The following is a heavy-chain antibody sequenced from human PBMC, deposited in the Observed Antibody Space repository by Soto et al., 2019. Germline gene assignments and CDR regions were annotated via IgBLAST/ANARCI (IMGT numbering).Heavy chain of an antibody. CDR2: INAVNGDT. D-gene: IGHD3-10*01. CDR3: ASDYMRGRDY. CDR1: GYSFISYG. V-gene: IGHV1-3*01. J-gene: IGHJ4*02. Sequence: QIQLVQSGAEVKKPGASVNISCKASGYSFISYGMYWVRQAPGQRLEWMGWINAVNGDTKYSQKFQGRVTIIRDTSASTVYKELRSLRGDDTAVYYCASDYMRGRDYWGQGTLVTVSS.